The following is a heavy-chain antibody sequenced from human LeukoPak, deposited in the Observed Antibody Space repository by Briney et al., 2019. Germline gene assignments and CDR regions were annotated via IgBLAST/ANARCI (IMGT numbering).Heavy chain of an antibody. CDR1: GFTFSSYE. CDR3: ARALDYDSSGYYYGSGY. Sequence: PGGSLRLSCAASGFTFSSYEMNWVRQAPGKGLEWVSYMSSSGSTIYYADSVKGRFTISRDNAKNSLYLQMNSLRAEDTAVYYCARALDYDSSGYYYGSGYWGQGTLVTVSS. V-gene: IGHV3-48*03. D-gene: IGHD3-22*01. CDR2: MSSSGSTI. J-gene: IGHJ4*02.